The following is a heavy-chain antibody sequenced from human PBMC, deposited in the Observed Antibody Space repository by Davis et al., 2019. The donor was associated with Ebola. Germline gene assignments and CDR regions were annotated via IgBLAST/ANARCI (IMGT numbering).Heavy chain of an antibody. Sequence: PGGSLRLSCAVYGGSFSGYYLSWIRQPPGKELEWIGEINHSGSTNYNPSLKSRVTISVDTSKNQFSLKLSSVTAADTAVYYCARIAAAGTPYNWFDPWGQGTLVTVSS. V-gene: IGHV4-34*01. J-gene: IGHJ5*02. D-gene: IGHD6-13*01. CDR1: GGSFSGYY. CDR2: INHSGST. CDR3: ARIAAAGTPYNWFDP.